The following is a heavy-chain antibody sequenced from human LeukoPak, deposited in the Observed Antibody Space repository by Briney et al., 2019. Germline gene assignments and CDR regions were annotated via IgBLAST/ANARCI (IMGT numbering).Heavy chain of an antibody. J-gene: IGHJ4*02. CDR1: GFTFSDNY. Sequence: GGSLRLSCAASGFTFSDNYMSWIRQAPGKGLEWVSHMSGSSTYTDYADSVKGRFTISRDNDKNSLYLQMNSLRAEDTAVYYCARGARQLYYDSSGYYVDYWGQGTLVTVSS. V-gene: IGHV3-11*05. CDR3: ARGARQLYYDSSGYYVDY. D-gene: IGHD3-22*01. CDR2: MSGSSTYT.